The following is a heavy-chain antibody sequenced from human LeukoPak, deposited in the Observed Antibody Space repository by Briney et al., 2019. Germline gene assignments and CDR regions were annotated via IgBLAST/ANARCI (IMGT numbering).Heavy chain of an antibody. CDR2: INHSGST. Sequence: SETLSLTCAVYGGSFSGYYWSWIRQPPGKGLEWIGEINHSGSTNYNPSLKSRVTISVDTSKNQFSLKLSSVTAADTAVYYCARDGGYYDSSGYATTLDYWGQGTLVTVSS. CDR3: ARDGGYYDSSGYATTLDY. D-gene: IGHD3-22*01. V-gene: IGHV4-34*01. CDR1: GGSFSGYY. J-gene: IGHJ4*02.